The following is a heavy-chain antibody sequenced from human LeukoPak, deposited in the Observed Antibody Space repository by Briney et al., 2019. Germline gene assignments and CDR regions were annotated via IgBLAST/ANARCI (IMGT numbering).Heavy chain of an antibody. V-gene: IGHV4-39*07. CDR3: ARVRFMIYFDY. Sequence: SETLSLTCTVSGGSISSSSYYWGWIRQPPGKGLEWIGSIYYSGSTYYNPSLKSRVTISVDTSKNQFSLKLSSVTAADTAVYYCARVRFMIYFDYWGQGTLVTVSS. CDR2: IYYSGST. J-gene: IGHJ4*02. D-gene: IGHD3-16*01. CDR1: GGSISSSSYY.